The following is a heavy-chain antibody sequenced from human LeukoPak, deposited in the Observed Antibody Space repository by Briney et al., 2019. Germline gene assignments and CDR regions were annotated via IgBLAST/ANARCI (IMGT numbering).Heavy chain of an antibody. V-gene: IGHV3-30*18. CDR2: ISYDASNK. Sequence: PGGSLRLSCAASGFTFSSYGMHWVRQAPGKGLEWVAVISYDASNKYYADSVKGRFTISRDNSKNTLYLQMNSLRAEDTAVYYCAKDQTPYRGSYYDYWGEGPLVTVS. CDR1: GFTFSSYG. D-gene: IGHD1-26*01. CDR3: AKDQTPYRGSYYDY. J-gene: IGHJ4*02.